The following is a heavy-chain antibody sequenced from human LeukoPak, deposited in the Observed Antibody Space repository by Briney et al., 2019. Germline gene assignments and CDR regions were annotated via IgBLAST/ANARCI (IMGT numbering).Heavy chain of an antibody. Sequence: GESLKISCKGSGYSFTSYWIGCVRQMAGKGLEWMGIIYPGDSDTRYSPSFQGQVTISADKSISTAYLQWSSLKASDTAMYYCARSISYDFWSGYYGYWGQGTLVTVSS. CDR2: IYPGDSDT. V-gene: IGHV5-51*01. CDR1: GYSFTSYW. CDR3: ARSISYDFWSGYYGY. J-gene: IGHJ4*02. D-gene: IGHD3-3*01.